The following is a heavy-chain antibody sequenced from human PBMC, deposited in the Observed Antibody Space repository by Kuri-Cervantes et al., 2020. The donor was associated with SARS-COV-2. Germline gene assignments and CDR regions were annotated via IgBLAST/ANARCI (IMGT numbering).Heavy chain of an antibody. Sequence: GSLRLSCTVSGGSISSYYWSWIRQPPGKGLEWIGHIYYSGSTNYNPSLKSRVTISVDTSKNQFSLKLSSVTAADTAVYYCARVGRFLEWLLSVGGYYYYMDVWGKGTTVTVSS. CDR3: ARVGRFLEWLLSVGGYYYYMDV. J-gene: IGHJ6*03. CDR2: IYYSGST. CDR1: GGSISSYY. V-gene: IGHV4-59*12. D-gene: IGHD3-3*01.